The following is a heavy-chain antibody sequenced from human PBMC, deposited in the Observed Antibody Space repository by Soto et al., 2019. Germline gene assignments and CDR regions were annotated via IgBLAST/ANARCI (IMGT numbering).Heavy chain of an antibody. V-gene: IGHV1-3*01. CDR1: GYTFTTYV. Sequence: ASVKVSCKASGYTFTTYVIHWVRQAPGQRLEWMGWVNAGNGNTKYSQNFQGRVTFTRDTSATTAYMELSSLRSEDTAVYYCAIDLFPTYYYDSSGYCVAYWGQGTLVTVSS. CDR2: VNAGNGNT. CDR3: AIDLFPTYYYDSSGYCVAY. J-gene: IGHJ4*02. D-gene: IGHD3-22*01.